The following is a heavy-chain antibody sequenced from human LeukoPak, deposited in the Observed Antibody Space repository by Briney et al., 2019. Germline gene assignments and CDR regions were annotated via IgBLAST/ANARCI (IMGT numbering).Heavy chain of an antibody. D-gene: IGHD3-16*02. Sequence: PGGSLRLSCAASGFTFSSYSMNWVRQAPGKGLEWVSSISSSSSYIYYADSVKGRFTISRDNAKNSLYLQMNSLRAEDTAVYYCAKEGPARYLEAFDIWGQGTMVTVSS. CDR2: ISSSSSYI. CDR1: GFTFSSYS. J-gene: IGHJ3*02. CDR3: AKEGPARYLEAFDI. V-gene: IGHV3-21*04.